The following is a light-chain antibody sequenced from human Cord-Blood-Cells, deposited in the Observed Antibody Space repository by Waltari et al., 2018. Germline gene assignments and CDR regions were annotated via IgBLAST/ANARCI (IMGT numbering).Light chain of an antibody. CDR3: MQALQTPLT. CDR2: LGS. J-gene: IGKJ4*01. CDR1: QSLLHSNGYNY. V-gene: IGKV2-28*01. Sequence: IVMTQSALSLPVTPGEPASISCRSSQSLLHSNGYNYLDWYLQKPGQSPQLLIYLGSNRASGVPDRFSGSGSGTDFRLKISRVGAEHVGVYYCMQALQTPLTVGGGTKVEIK.